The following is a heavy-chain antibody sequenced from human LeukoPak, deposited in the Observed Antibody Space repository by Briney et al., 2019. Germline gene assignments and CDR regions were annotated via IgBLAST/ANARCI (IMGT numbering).Heavy chain of an antibody. Sequence: SETLSLTCAVYGGSFSGYYWSWIRQPPGKGLEWIGEINHSGSTNYNPSLKSRVTISVDTSENQFSLKLSPVTAADTAVYYCARSGYCSGGSCQRAGGMDVWGQGTTVTVSS. J-gene: IGHJ6*02. V-gene: IGHV4-34*01. CDR3: ARSGYCSGGSCQRAGGMDV. CDR1: GGSFSGYY. CDR2: INHSGST. D-gene: IGHD2-15*01.